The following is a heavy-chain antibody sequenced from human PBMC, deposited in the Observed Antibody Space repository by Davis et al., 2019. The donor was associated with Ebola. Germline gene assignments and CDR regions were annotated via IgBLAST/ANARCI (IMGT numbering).Heavy chain of an antibody. CDR2: INHSGST. D-gene: IGHD3-22*01. CDR1: GGSFSGYY. V-gene: IGHV4-34*01. Sequence: SETLSLTCAVYGGSFSGYYWSWIRQPPGKGLEWIGEINHSGSTNYNPSLKSRVTISVDTSKNQFSLKLSSVTAADKAVYYCASSLYYDSSGYYSWGQGTLVTVSS. CDR3: ASSLYYDSSGYYS. J-gene: IGHJ4*02.